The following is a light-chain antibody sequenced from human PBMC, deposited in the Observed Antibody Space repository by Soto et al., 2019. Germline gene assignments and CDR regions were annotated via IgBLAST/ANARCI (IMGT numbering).Light chain of an antibody. J-gene: IGLJ1*01. V-gene: IGLV2-14*01. Sequence: QSALTQPASVSGSPGQSITISCTGTSSDVGGYNYVSWYQQHPGKAPNLMIYDVSNRPSGVSNRFSGSKSGNTASLTISGLQAEDEADYYCSSYTSSGAYVFGTGTKLTVL. CDR1: SSDVGGYNY. CDR3: SSYTSSGAYV. CDR2: DVS.